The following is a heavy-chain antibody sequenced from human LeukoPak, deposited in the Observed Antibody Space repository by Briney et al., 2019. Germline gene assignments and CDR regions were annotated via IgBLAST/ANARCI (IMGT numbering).Heavy chain of an antibody. Sequence: PSETLSLTCAVYGYSISSGYYWGWTRRPPGKGLEWIGSIYHGGSTYYNPSLKSRVTISVDTSKNQFSLKLSSVTAADTAVYYCARVGRLTLGAFDIWGQGTMVTVSS. CDR2: IYHGGST. CDR1: GYSISSGYY. J-gene: IGHJ3*02. V-gene: IGHV4-38-2*01. D-gene: IGHD3-9*01. CDR3: ARVGRLTLGAFDI.